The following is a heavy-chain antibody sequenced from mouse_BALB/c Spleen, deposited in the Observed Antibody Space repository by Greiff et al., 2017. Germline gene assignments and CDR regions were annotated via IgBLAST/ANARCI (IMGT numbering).Heavy chain of an antibody. CDR3: ARDPPYGNYPHWYFDV. CDR2: IWGDGST. CDR1: GFSLTGYG. D-gene: IGHD2-1*01. J-gene: IGHJ1*01. Sequence: VQLKESGPGLVAPSQSLSITCTVSGFSLTGYGVNWVRQPPGKGLEWLGMIWGDGSTDYNSALKSRLSISKDNSKSQVFLKMNSLQTDDTARYYCARDPPYGNYPHWYFDVWGAGTTVTVSS. V-gene: IGHV2-6-7*01.